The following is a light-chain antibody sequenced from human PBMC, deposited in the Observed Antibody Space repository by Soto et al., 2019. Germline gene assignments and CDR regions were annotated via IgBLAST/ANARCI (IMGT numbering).Light chain of an antibody. J-gene: IGLJ3*02. V-gene: IGLV1-40*01. CDR1: SSKIGAGYP. CDR2: G. Sequence: QSVLTQPPSVSGAPGQRVTISCTGSSSKIGAGYPVHWYQQLPGTAPKLLVAGNRPSGVPDRFSVSKSGASASLAITGLQAEDEADYYCQSYDSSLSRRWVFGGGTKLTVL. CDR3: QSYDSSLSRRWV.